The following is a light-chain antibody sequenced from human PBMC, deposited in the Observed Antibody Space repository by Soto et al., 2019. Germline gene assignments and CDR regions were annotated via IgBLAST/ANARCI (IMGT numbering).Light chain of an antibody. V-gene: IGKV1-5*01. CDR2: DAS. J-gene: IGKJ1*01. Sequence: DIQMPQSPSTLSASLGDRVTITCLASQSISSWLAWYQQKPGKAPKLLIYDASRLESGVPSRFSGSGSGTEFTLTISSLQPDDFAPYCCQHYNSYPPTFGQGTKVDTK. CDR3: QHYNSYPPT. CDR1: QSISSW.